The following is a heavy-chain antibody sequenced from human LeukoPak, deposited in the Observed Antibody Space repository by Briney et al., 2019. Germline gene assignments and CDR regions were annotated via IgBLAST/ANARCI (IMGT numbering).Heavy chain of an antibody. J-gene: IGHJ6*03. V-gene: IGHV1-69*01. CDR2: IIPIFGTA. CDR1: GGTFSSYA. CDR3: ARVSPDYDNYYYMDV. Sequence: ASVKVSCKASGGTFSSYAISWVRQAPGQGLEWMGGIIPIFGTANYAQKFQGRVTITADESTSTAYMELSSLRSEDTAVYYCARVSPDYDNYYYMDVWGKGTTVTISS. D-gene: IGHD3-9*01.